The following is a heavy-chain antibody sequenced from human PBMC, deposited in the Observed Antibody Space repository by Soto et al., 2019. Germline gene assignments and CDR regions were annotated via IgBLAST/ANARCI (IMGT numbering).Heavy chain of an antibody. V-gene: IGHV1-69*13. CDR2: IIPIFGTA. D-gene: IGHD2-15*01. Sequence: GASVKVSCKASGGTFSSYAISWVRQAPGQGLEWMGGIIPIFGTANYAQKFQGRVTITADESTSTAYMELSSLRSEDTAVYYCARDFGGGYCSGGSCYYPYYYGMAVWAQGTTVTGSS. J-gene: IGHJ6*02. CDR1: GGTFSSYA. CDR3: ARDFGGGYCSGGSCYYPYYYGMAV.